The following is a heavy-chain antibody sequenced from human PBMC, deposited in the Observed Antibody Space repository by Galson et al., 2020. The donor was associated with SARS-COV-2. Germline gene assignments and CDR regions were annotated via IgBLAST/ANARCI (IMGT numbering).Heavy chain of an antibody. CDR1: GYTLTELS. D-gene: IGHD3-10*01. Sequence: ASVKVSCKVSGYTLTELSMHWVRQAPGKGLEWMGGFDPEDGETIYAQKFQGRVTMTEDTSTDTAYMELSSLRSEDTAVYYCATAPMVRGPDWFDPWGQGTLVTGSS. CDR3: ATAPMVRGPDWFDP. CDR2: FDPEDGET. J-gene: IGHJ5*02. V-gene: IGHV1-24*01.